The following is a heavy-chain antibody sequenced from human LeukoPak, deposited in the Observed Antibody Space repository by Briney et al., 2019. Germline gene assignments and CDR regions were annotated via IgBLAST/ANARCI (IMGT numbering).Heavy chain of an antibody. CDR2: IKEDGSEK. D-gene: IGHD6-13*01. CDR1: GFTFSSFW. V-gene: IGHV3-7*03. CDR3: ARVSKQQIDY. Sequence: GGSLRLSCAASGFTFSSFWMNWVRQAPGKGLEWVANIKEDGSEKYYVDSVKGRFAISRDNAKNSLYLQMNSLRAEDTAVYYCARVSKQQIDYWGQGTLVTVSS. J-gene: IGHJ4*02.